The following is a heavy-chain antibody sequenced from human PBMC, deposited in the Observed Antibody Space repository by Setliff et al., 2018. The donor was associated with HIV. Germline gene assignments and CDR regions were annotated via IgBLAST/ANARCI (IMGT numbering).Heavy chain of an antibody. D-gene: IGHD2-2*02. CDR2: IYHSGST. V-gene: IGHV4-39*07. CDR3: ARRLEYPDAYDI. Sequence: NPSETLSLTCAVSGGPISSSTYYWGWIRQPPGQGLEWVGSIYHSGSTYYNPSLKSRVTISVDTSKNQFSLKLSSVTAADTAVYYCARRLEYPDAYDIWGQGTMVTVSS. J-gene: IGHJ3*02. CDR1: GGPISSSTYY.